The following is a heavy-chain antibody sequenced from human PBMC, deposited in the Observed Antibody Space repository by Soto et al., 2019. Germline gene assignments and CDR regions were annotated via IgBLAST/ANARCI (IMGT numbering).Heavy chain of an antibody. CDR3: AKVPSHYYGSGSYSLYY. D-gene: IGHD3-10*01. CDR2: ISGSGGST. J-gene: IGHJ4*02. Sequence: GGSLRLSCAASGFTFSSYAMSWVRQAPGKGLEWVSAISGSGGSTYYADSVKGRFTISRDNSKNTLYLQMNSLRAEDTAVYYCAKVPSHYYGSGSYSLYYWGQGTLVTVSS. CDR1: GFTFSSYA. V-gene: IGHV3-23*01.